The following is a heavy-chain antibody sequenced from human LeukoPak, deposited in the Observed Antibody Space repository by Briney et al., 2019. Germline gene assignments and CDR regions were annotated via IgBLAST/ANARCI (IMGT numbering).Heavy chain of an antibody. V-gene: IGHV4-4*07. CDR1: GGSISSCY. Sequence: SETLSLTCTVSGGSISSCYWSWIRQPAGKGLEWIGRIYTSGSTNYNPSLKSRVTMSVDTSKNQFSLKLSSVTAADTAVYYCARDYYDSSGRDAFDIWGQGTMVTVSS. J-gene: IGHJ3*02. CDR2: IYTSGST. D-gene: IGHD3-22*01. CDR3: ARDYYDSSGRDAFDI.